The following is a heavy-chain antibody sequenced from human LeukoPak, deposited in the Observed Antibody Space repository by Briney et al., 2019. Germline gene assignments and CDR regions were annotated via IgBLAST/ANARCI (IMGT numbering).Heavy chain of an antibody. J-gene: IGHJ4*02. D-gene: IGHD3-16*01. V-gene: IGHV4-59*01. CDR2: ISYSGST. CDR1: GDSISSCH. Sequence: SETLSLTCTVSGDSISSCHWSWIRQPPGKGLEWIGYISYSGSTNYNPSLKSRVTISIDTSKNQFSLKLSSVTAADTAVYYCARVGRGDYVWGSYSFDYWGQGTLVTVSS. CDR3: ARVGRGDYVWGSYSFDY.